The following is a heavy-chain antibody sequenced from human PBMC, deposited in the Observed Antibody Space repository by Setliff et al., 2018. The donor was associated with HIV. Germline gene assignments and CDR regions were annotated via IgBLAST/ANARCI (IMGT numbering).Heavy chain of an antibody. V-gene: IGHV3-30*02. J-gene: IGHJ4*02. CDR1: GFTFSHYG. D-gene: IGHD3-10*01. CDR2: IASDVSKT. CDR3: TRDPTPKELWFFSGYYSDY. Sequence: PGGSLRLSCVVSGFTFSHYGMHWVRQAPGKGLEWVTFIASDVSKTHIADSVKGRFTISRDNSKNTLYLQMNSLSADDTAVYYCTRDPTPKELWFFSGYYSDYWGQGTLVTVSS.